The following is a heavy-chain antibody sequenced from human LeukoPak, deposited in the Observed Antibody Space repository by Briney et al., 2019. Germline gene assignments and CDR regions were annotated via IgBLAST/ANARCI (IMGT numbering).Heavy chain of an antibody. CDR2: IIPILGIA. CDR1: GGTFSSYA. Sequence: SVKVSCKASGGTFSSYAISWVRQAPGQGLGWMGRIIPILGIANYAQKFQGRVTITADKSTSTAYMELSSLRSEDTAVYYCARAPTVTTDYYYYGMDVWGQGTTVTVSS. V-gene: IGHV1-69*04. D-gene: IGHD4-17*01. J-gene: IGHJ6*02. CDR3: ARAPTVTTDYYYYGMDV.